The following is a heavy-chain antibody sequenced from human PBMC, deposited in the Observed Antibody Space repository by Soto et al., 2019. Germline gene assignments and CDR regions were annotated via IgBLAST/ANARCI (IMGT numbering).Heavy chain of an antibody. CDR1: GFTFSTTG. Sequence: PGGSLRLSCAASGFTFSTTGMNWVRQAPGKGLEWVSSISSGSEYIFHADSVKGRFTISRDNAKNSLYLQMNSLRAEDTAVYYCARHPERIAQIGWFDPWGQGTLVTVSS. CDR2: ISSGSEYI. CDR3: ARHPERIAQIGWFDP. J-gene: IGHJ5*02. D-gene: IGHD6-13*01. V-gene: IGHV3-21*01.